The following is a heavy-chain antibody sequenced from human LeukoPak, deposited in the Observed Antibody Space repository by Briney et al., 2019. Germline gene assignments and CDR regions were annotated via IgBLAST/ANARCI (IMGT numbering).Heavy chain of an antibody. CDR3: ARMSGVVIVPAAYGY. J-gene: IGHJ4*02. Sequence: GGSLRLSCAASGFTFSSYWMSWVRQAPGKGLEWVANIKQDGSETYYVDSVKGRFTISRDNAKNSLYLQMNSLRAEDTAVYYCARMSGVVIVPAAYGYWGQGTLVTVSS. D-gene: IGHD2-2*01. V-gene: IGHV3-7*01. CDR1: GFTFSSYW. CDR2: IKQDGSET.